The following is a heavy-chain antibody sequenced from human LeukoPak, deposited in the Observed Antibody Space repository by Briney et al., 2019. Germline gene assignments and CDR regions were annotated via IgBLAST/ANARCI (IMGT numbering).Heavy chain of an antibody. Sequence: GGSLRLSCAASGFTFSTYAVNWVRQAPGKGLEWVSTISGSGDSTYYADSVKGRFTISRDNSKDTLYLQMSSVRVDDTAVYYCARVTMVRGVIFNFDYWGQGTLVTVSS. CDR3: ARVTMVRGVIFNFDY. J-gene: IGHJ4*02. CDR2: ISGSGDST. CDR1: GFTFSTYA. D-gene: IGHD3-10*01. V-gene: IGHV3-23*01.